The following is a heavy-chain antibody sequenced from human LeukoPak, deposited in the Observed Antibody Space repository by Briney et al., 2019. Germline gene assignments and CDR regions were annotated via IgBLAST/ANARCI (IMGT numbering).Heavy chain of an antibody. CDR2: INHSGRT. Sequence: PSETLSLTCAVYGGSFSGYYWSWIRQPPGKGLEWIGEINHSGRTNYNPSLKSRVTISVDTSKNQFSLKLSSVTAADTAVYYCARVADYDFWSGPTGYMDVWGKGTTVTVSS. D-gene: IGHD3-3*01. CDR3: ARVADYDFWSGPTGYMDV. J-gene: IGHJ6*03. CDR1: GGSFSGYY. V-gene: IGHV4-34*01.